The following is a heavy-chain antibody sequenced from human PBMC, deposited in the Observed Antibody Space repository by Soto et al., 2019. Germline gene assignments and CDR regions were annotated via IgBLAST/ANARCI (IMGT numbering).Heavy chain of an antibody. CDR2: IYWDDDK. V-gene: IGHV2-5*02. J-gene: IGHJ4*02. CDR3: AHFAYYGSASLDN. Sequence: QITLKESGPTLVKPTQTLTLTCPVSGFSLSTSGVGVAWIRQPPGKALQWLGIIYWDDDKRYSPSLRSRLTITKDSSKNQVVLSMANMQSLDTATYFCAHFAYYGSASLDNWGQGTLVSVSS. D-gene: IGHD3-10*01. CDR1: GFSLSTSGVG.